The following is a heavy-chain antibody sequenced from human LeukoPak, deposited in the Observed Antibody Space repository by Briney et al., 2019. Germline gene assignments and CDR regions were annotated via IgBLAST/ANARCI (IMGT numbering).Heavy chain of an antibody. Sequence: PGGSLRLSCAASGFTFSSYWMHWVRQAPGKGLVWVSLIYSDGSTTVYADSVKGRFTISRDNAKNTLYPQMNSLRVEDTAIYYCARGYKGPDYWGQGTLVTVSS. D-gene: IGHD1-1*01. CDR3: ARGYKGPDY. J-gene: IGHJ4*02. V-gene: IGHV3-74*01. CDR1: GFTFSSYW. CDR2: IYSDGSTT.